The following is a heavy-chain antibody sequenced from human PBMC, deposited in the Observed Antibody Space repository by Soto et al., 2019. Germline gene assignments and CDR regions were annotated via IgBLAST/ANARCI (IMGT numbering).Heavy chain of an antibody. D-gene: IGHD2-21*02. Sequence: QVQLVQSGAEVKKPGASVKVSCKASGYTFTSYDINWVRQATGQGLALMGWMNPNSGNTGYAQKFQGRVTMTRNTSISTAYMELSSLRSEDTAVYYCARASYCGGDCYFPSDAFDIWGQGTMVTVSS. CDR1: GYTFTSYD. V-gene: IGHV1-8*01. CDR3: ARASYCGGDCYFPSDAFDI. J-gene: IGHJ3*02. CDR2: MNPNSGNT.